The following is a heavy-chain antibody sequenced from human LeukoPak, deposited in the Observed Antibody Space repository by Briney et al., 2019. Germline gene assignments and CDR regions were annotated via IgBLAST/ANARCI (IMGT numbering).Heavy chain of an antibody. V-gene: IGHV3-74*01. CDR3: ARDLGYHDSSGYLNWFDP. D-gene: IGHD3-22*01. Sequence: GGSLRLSCAASGFTFSSHRMHWVRQAPGKGLVWVSRINSDGSSTTYADSVKGRLTISRDNAKNTVYLQMNSLRVEDTAVYYCARDLGYHDSSGYLNWFDPWGQGTLVTVSS. CDR1: GFTFSSHR. CDR2: INSDGSST. J-gene: IGHJ5*02.